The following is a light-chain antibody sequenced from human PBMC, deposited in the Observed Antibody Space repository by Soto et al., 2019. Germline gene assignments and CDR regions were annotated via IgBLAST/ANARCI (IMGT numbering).Light chain of an antibody. CDR3: QHFDSFFCT. V-gene: IGKV1-5*01. CDR1: QSIDNW. J-gene: IGKJ1*01. Sequence: DIQMTQSPSTLSASVGDRVTITCRASQSIDNWLAWYQQKPGKAPKLLSYDASRLGSGVPSRFSGSGSGTEFTLTFPFLQPDDFATYYSQHFDSFFCTFGPGTRVQIK. CDR2: DAS.